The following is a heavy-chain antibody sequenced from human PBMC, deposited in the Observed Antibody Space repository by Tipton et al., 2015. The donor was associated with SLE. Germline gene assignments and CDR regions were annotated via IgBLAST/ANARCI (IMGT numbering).Heavy chain of an antibody. J-gene: IGHJ4*02. CDR2: IYYTGST. V-gene: IGHV4-39*01. Sequence: TLSLTCTVSGGSMTSRVYYWGWIRQPPGKGLEWIGNIYYTGSTYYNPSLRSRVTISIDTSKSHFSLKLTSVTATDTAVYYCVRQRLWSDYWGQGNLVTVSS. CDR3: VRQRLWSDY. CDR1: GGSMTSRVYY. D-gene: IGHD2-21*01.